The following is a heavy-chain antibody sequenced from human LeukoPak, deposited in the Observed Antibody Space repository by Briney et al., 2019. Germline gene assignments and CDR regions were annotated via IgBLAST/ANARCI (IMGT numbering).Heavy chain of an antibody. V-gene: IGHV4-61*02. J-gene: IGHJ4*02. CDR3: TRSTTATHAYDY. CDR1: GGSISSSSYY. D-gene: IGHD1-1*01. Sequence: SETLSLTCTVSGGSISSSSYYWNWIRQPAGMGLEWIGRIFTSGNTDYNPSLQSRVTMSVDTSKNQFSLKVSSVTAADTAVYYCTRSTTATHAYDYWGQGTLVTVSA. CDR2: IFTSGNT.